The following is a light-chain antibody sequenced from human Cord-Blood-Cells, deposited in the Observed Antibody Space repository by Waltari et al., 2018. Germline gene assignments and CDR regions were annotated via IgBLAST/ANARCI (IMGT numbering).Light chain of an antibody. CDR2: DVS. CDR1: SSDVGGYNY. J-gene: IGLJ2*01. V-gene: IGLV2-14*01. Sequence: QSALTQPASVSGSPGQSITISCTGTSSDVGGYNYVSWYQQHPGKAPKLMIYDVSNRPSGVSKRFSRPKAGNTASLTISELQAEDDADYYCSSYTSSSPPVVFGGGTKLTVL. CDR3: SSYTSSSPPVV.